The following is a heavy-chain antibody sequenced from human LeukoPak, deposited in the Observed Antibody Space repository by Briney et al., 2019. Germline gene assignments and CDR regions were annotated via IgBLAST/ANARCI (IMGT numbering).Heavy chain of an antibody. D-gene: IGHD3-10*01. CDR3: ARDQGSLWFGSDLYYGMDV. CDR2: ISAYNGNT. Sequence: ASVKVSCKAPGYTFTSYGISWVRQAPGQGLEWMGWISAYNGNTNYAQKLQGRVTMTTDTSTSTAYMELRSLRSDDTAVYYCARDQGSLWFGSDLYYGMDVWGQGTTVTVSS. J-gene: IGHJ6*02. CDR1: GYTFTSYG. V-gene: IGHV1-18*01.